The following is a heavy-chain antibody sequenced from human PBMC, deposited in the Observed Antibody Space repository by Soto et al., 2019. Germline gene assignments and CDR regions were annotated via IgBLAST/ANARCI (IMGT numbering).Heavy chain of an antibody. V-gene: IGHV1-18*01. J-gene: IGHJ6*02. D-gene: IGHD3-16*01. CDR1: GYIFVNYG. CDR3: AMVDYYVTPAPQDV. Sequence: QVQLVQSGDEVKKPGASVKVSCKASGYIFVNYGIAWVRQAPGQGLEWMGWISPYSGNTHYAGSVQGRLTMTTDTSTSTAYTDLGSLTSDDTAVYYCAMVDYYVTPAPQDVWGQGTTVTVSS. CDR2: ISPYSGNT.